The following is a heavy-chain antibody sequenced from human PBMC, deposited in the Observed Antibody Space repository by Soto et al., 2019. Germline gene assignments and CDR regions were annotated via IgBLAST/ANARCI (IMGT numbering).Heavy chain of an antibody. CDR1: GGSISSSSYY. V-gene: IGHV4-39*01. Sequence: SETLSLTCTVSGGSISSSSYYWGWIRQPPGKGLEWIGSIYYSGSTYYNPSLKSRVTISVDTSKNQFSLKLSSVTAADTAVYYCARHDGPRYCSGGSCLGTPIDDWGQGTLVTVSS. CDR3: ARHDGPRYCSGGSCLGTPIDD. D-gene: IGHD2-15*01. J-gene: IGHJ4*02. CDR2: IYYSGST.